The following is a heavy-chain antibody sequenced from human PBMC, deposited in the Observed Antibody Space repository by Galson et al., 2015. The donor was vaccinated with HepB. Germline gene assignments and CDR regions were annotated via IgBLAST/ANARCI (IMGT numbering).Heavy chain of an antibody. V-gene: IGHV1-18*01. Sequence: SVKVSCKASGYTFTSYGISWVRQAPGQGLEWMGWISAYNGNTNYAQKLQGRVTMTTDTSTSTAYMELSSLRSEDTAVYYCARAPWYAEDTYFDYWGQGTLVTVSS. CDR3: ARAPWYAEDTYFDY. CDR1: GYTFTSYG. J-gene: IGHJ4*02. D-gene: IGHD6-13*01. CDR2: ISAYNGNT.